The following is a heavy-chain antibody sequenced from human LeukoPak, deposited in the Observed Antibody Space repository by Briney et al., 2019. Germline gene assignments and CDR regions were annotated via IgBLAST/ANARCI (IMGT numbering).Heavy chain of an antibody. V-gene: IGHV3-21*01. CDR3: ARDRSYSGSRTDPVDY. D-gene: IGHD1-26*01. CDR2: ISSSSSYI. CDR1: GFTFSSYS. Sequence: GGSLRLSCAAAGFTFSSYSMNWVRQARGKGLEWVSSISSSSSYIYYADSVKGRFTISRDNAKNSLYLQMNSLRAEDTAVYYCARDRSYSGSRTDPVDYWGQGTLVTVSS. J-gene: IGHJ4*02.